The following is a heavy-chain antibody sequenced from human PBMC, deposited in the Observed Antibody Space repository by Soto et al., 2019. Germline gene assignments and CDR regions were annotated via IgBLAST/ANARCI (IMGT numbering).Heavy chain of an antibody. J-gene: IGHJ5*02. V-gene: IGHV1-69*02. CDR1: GGTLSSYT. Sequence: SVKVSCKASGGTLSSYTISWVRRAPGQGLEWMGRIIPILGIANYAQKFQGRVTITADKSTSTAYMELSSLRSEDTAVYYCARGRRQQLVSNWFDPWGQGTLVTVSS. D-gene: IGHD6-13*01. CDR3: ARGRRQQLVSNWFDP. CDR2: IIPILGIA.